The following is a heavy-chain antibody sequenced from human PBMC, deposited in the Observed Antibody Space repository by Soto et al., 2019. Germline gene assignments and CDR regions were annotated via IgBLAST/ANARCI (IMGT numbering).Heavy chain of an antibody. CDR3: ARQIYDSDTGPNFQYYFDS. CDR2: IDPSDSQT. D-gene: IGHD3-22*01. J-gene: IGHJ4*02. CDR1: GYSFAGYW. Sequence: SLKISCKGSGYSFAGYWITWVRQKPGKGLEWMGRIDPSDSQTYYSPSFRGHVTISVTKSITTVFLQWSSLRASDTARYYCARQIYDSDTGPNFQYYFDSWGQGTPVTVSS. V-gene: IGHV5-10-1*01.